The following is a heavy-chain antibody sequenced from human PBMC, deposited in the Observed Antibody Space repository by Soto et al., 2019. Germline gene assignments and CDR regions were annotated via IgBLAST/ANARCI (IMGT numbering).Heavy chain of an antibody. CDR3: ARATNGYSSSWPEDWFDP. Sequence: SETLSLTCAVSGGSISSGGYSWRWIRQPPGKGLEWIGYIYHSGSTYYNPSLKSRVTISVDRSKNQFSLKLSSVTAADTAVYYCARATNGYSSSWPEDWFDPWGQGTLVTVSS. J-gene: IGHJ5*02. V-gene: IGHV4-30-2*01. CDR1: GGSISSGGYS. CDR2: IYHSGST. D-gene: IGHD6-13*01.